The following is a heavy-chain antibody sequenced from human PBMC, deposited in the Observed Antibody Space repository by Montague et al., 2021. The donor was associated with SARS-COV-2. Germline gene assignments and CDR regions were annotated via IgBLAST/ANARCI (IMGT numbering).Heavy chain of an antibody. CDR1: AGSITNYY. D-gene: IGHD3-10*01. V-gene: IGHV4-4*07. Sequence: SETLSLTCTVSAGSITNYYCSWIRQSAGKGLEWIGRIYPSGDTNYNPSLKSRVTVSVDTSKSQFSLNLNSLTVADTAVYYCASSYGSGYYGFDYWGQGIPVTVSS. J-gene: IGHJ4*02. CDR3: ASSYGSGYYGFDY. CDR2: IYPSGDT.